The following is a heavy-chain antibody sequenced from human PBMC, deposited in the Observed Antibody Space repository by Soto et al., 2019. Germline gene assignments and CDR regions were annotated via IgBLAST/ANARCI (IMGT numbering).Heavy chain of an antibody. V-gene: IGHV1-8*01. Sequence: ASVKVSCKASGYPLTSRDINWVRQATGRGLEWLGWMNPNNGNRDSAQKFQGRVTLTADTSKDTVYMELSNLHAGDTGVYYCARGGAFSRTGNSALWGQGTQSAVAS. CDR2: MNPNNGNR. J-gene: IGHJ4*02. CDR3: ARGGAFSRTGNSAL. CDR1: GYPLTSRD. D-gene: IGHD1-7*01.